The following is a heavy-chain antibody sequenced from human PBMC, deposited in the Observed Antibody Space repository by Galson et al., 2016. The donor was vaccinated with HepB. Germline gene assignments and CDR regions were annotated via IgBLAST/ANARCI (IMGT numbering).Heavy chain of an antibody. J-gene: IGHJ4*02. CDR3: ASQWVAVDY. Sequence: SLRLSCAVSGLTFSSYNMNWVRQAPGKGLEWVSHISSRTRTTYYADSVKGRFTISSDNAKNSLYLQMNSLRDEDTAVYYCASQWVAVDYWGRGTLVTVSS. CDR1: GLTFSSYN. D-gene: IGHD2-15*01. CDR2: ISSRTRTT. V-gene: IGHV3-48*02.